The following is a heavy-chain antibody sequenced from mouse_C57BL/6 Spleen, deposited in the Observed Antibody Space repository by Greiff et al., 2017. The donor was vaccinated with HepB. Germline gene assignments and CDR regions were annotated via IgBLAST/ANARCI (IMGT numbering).Heavy chain of an antibody. CDR1: GFTFSSYA. Sequence: DVKLVESGGGLVKPGGSLKLSCAASGFTFSSYAMSWVRQTPEKRLEWVATISDGGSYTYYPDNVKGRFTISRDNAKNNLYLQMSHLKSEDTAMYYCARDPYYYGSSWDFDVWGTGTTVTVSS. D-gene: IGHD1-1*01. CDR3: ARDPYYYGSSWDFDV. V-gene: IGHV5-4*01. J-gene: IGHJ1*03. CDR2: ISDGGSYT.